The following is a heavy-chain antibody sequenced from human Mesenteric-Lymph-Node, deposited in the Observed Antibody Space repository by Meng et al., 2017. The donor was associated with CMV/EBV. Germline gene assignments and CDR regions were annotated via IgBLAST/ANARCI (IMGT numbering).Heavy chain of an antibody. CDR1: GFRFGDNA. D-gene: IGHD6-13*01. Sequence: GESLKISCTGAGFRFGDNAMTWVRQAPGKGLEWVAFVSHDGKSESYADSVKGRFTISRDNSKNMLFLQMNSLRPEDTAIYYCARVEFYSLSPFFDSWGQGTLVTVSS. V-gene: IGHV3-30*04. J-gene: IGHJ4*02. CDR3: ARVEFYSLSPFFDS. CDR2: VSHDGKSE.